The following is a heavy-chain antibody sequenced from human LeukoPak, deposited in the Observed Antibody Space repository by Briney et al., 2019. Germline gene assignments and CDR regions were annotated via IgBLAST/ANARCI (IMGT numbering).Heavy chain of an antibody. CDR1: GFTFSSYA. CDR2: ISGSGGNT. V-gene: IGHV3-23*01. Sequence: PGGSLRLSCAASGFTFSSYAMSWVRQAPGKGLEWVSGISGSGGNTYYADSVKGRFTISRDNSKKTLYLQMSSLRAEDTAVYYCAKEAVDYDILTGYYTTGYFDYWGQGTLVTVSS. D-gene: IGHD3-9*01. J-gene: IGHJ4*02. CDR3: AKEAVDYDILTGYYTTGYFDY.